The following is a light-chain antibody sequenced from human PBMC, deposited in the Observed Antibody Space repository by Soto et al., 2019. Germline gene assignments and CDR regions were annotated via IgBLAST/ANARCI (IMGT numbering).Light chain of an antibody. J-gene: IGKJ2*01. Sequence: EIVLTQSPGSLSLSPGERATLSCRASQSVTNSYLAWYQQKPGQAPRLLMYGASTRATDIPDRFSGSGSGTDFTLTISRLEPEDFAVYYCQQYGSSPQTFGQGTKLEIK. CDR3: QQYGSSPQT. CDR2: GAS. CDR1: QSVTNSY. V-gene: IGKV3-20*01.